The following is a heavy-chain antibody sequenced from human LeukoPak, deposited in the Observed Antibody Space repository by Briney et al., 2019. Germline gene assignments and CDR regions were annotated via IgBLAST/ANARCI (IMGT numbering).Heavy chain of an antibody. CDR2: MYYSGST. J-gene: IGHJ5*02. CDR3: ARPYYYDSRIDP. Sequence: TSETLSLTCTVSGGSISSGDYYWRWIRQPPGKGLEWIAYMYYSGSTYYNPSLKSRVTMSADTSKNQLSLKLSSVTAADTAVYYCARPYYYDSRIDPWGQGILVTVSS. D-gene: IGHD3-22*01. V-gene: IGHV4-30-4*01. CDR1: GGSISSGDYY.